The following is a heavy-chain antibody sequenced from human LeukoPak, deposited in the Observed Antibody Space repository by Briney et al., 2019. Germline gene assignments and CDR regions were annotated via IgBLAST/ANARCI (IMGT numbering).Heavy chain of an antibody. CDR3: ARVPFRSTYFQGY. Sequence: GGSLRLSCGASGFTFSTYWMSWVRQAPGKGLEWVANIKGDGSEIYSVDSVKGRFTISRDNAKSSLYLQLNSLRVEDTAVYYCARVPFRSTYFQGYWGQGTLVTVSS. J-gene: IGHJ4*02. CDR1: GFTFSTYW. CDR2: IKGDGSEI. D-gene: IGHD2/OR15-2a*01. V-gene: IGHV3-7*04.